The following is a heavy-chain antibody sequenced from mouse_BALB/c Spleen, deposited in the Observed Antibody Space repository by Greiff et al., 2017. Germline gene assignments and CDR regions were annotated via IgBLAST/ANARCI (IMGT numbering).Heavy chain of an antibody. CDR2: IWGDGST. D-gene: IGHD2-2*01. V-gene: IGHV2-6-7*01. J-gene: IGHJ1*01. CDR1: GFSLTGYG. Sequence: VQLQQSGPGLVAPSQSLSITCTVSGFSLTGYGVNWVRQPPGKGLEWLGMIWGDGSTDYNSALKSRLSISKDNSKSQVFLKMNSLQTDDTARYYCARDGGGYYGYFDVWGAGTTVTVSS. CDR3: ARDGGGYYGYFDV.